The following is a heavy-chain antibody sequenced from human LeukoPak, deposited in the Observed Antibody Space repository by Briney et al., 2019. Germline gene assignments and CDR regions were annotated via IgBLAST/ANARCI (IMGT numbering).Heavy chain of an antibody. CDR1: GYAFPSYY. CDR2: INPNSGGT. D-gene: IGHD3-16*01. V-gene: IGHV1-2*02. CDR3: AREVWGTYYFDY. J-gene: IGHJ4*02. Sequence: ASVKVSCKASGYAFPSYYMHWVRQAPGQGLEWMGWINPNSGGTNYAQKFQGRVTMTRDTSISTAYMELSRLRSDDTAVYYCAREVWGTYYFDYWGQGTLVTVSS.